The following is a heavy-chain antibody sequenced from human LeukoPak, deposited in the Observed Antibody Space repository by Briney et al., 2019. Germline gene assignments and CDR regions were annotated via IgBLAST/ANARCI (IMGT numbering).Heavy chain of an antibody. Sequence: GGSLRLSCAASGFTLSSYAVSWVRQAPGKGLEWVSGMRGSGGNTYYADSVKGRFTISRDISKNTLYLQMNSLRAEDTALYYCAKDSLPSYGGYFDYWGQGTLVTVSS. D-gene: IGHD3-16*01. CDR2: MRGSGGNT. V-gene: IGHV3-23*01. J-gene: IGHJ4*02. CDR1: GFTLSSYA. CDR3: AKDSLPSYGGYFDY.